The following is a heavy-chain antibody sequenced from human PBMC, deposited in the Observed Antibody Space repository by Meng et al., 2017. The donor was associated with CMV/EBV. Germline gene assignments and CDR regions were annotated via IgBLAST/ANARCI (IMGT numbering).Heavy chain of an antibody. D-gene: IGHD3-3*01. CDR3: VRDFLNYDDWNRYYKYYGMDV. CDR2: IKQDGNEK. Sequence: GESLKISCAASGFTFTNYWMSWVLQAPGKGLECVGKIKQDGNEKSYVDSVKGRFTISRDNAKNSLYLQMSSLRAEDSDVYYCVRDFLNYDDWNRYYKYYGMDVWGQGATVTVSS. J-gene: IGHJ6*02. CDR1: GFTFTNYW. V-gene: IGHV3-7*01.